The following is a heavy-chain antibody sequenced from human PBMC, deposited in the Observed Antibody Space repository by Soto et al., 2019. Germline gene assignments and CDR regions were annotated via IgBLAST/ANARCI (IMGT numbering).Heavy chain of an antibody. Sequence: VKVSCKASGGTFGSDAITWVRQAPGQGLEWVGRIIPIFGTTNYAQNLQGRVTISADKSTLTSYMELHSLTSDDTALYYCARDRTDSGYYTNWLDPWGQGTQVTVSS. V-gene: IGHV1-69*06. CDR3: ARDRTDSGYYTNWLDP. J-gene: IGHJ5*02. D-gene: IGHD3-22*01. CDR2: IIPIFGTT. CDR1: GGTFGSDA.